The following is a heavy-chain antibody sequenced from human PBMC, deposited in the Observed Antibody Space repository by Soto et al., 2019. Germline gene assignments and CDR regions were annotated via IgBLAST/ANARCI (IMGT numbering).Heavy chain of an antibody. CDR2: MNPNSGNT. V-gene: IGHV1-8*01. D-gene: IGHD3-3*01. J-gene: IGHJ4*02. CDR3: ARGPYYDFWSGYYTDY. Sequence: ASVKVSCKASGYTFTSYDINWVLQATGQGLEWMGWMNPNSGNTGYAQKFQGRVTMTRNTSISTAYMELSSLRSEDTAVYYCARGPYYDFWSGYYTDYWGQGTLVTVSS. CDR1: GYTFTSYD.